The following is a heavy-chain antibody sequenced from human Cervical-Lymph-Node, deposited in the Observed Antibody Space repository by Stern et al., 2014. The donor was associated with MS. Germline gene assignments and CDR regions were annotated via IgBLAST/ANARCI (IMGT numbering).Heavy chain of an antibody. D-gene: IGHD6-6*01. J-gene: IGHJ3*02. V-gene: IGHV3-30*18. CDR2: VSFDGSKK. CDR1: GFNFSHYG. Sequence: VQLVESGGGVVQPGRSLRLACAASGFNFSHYGIHWVRQAPGKGLEWVGVVSFDGSKKYYADSVEGRFDISRDNTRDMVFLQMNSLRPGDTAVYYCANLIAAQVRRNAFDIWGQGTMVTVSS. CDR3: ANLIAAQVRRNAFDI.